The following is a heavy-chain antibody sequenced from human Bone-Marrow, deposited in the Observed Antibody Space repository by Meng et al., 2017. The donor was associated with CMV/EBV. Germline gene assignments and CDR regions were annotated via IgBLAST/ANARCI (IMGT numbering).Heavy chain of an antibody. CDR2: ISGSGDMT. CDR1: GFTFSSYA. CDR3: ARDSGRFCSGGSCYITD. J-gene: IGHJ4*02. V-gene: IGHV3-23*01. Sequence: GESLKISCAASGFTFSSYAMSWVRQTPGKGLEWVSVISGSGDMTYYADSVKGRFTISRDNSKNTLYVQVDSLRAEDTAVYYCARDSGRFCSGGSCYITDWGQGTRVTGSS. D-gene: IGHD2-15*01.